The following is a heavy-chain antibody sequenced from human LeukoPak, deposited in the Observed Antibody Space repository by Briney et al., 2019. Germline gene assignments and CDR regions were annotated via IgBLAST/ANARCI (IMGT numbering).Heavy chain of an antibody. D-gene: IGHD3-3*01. J-gene: IGHJ4*02. CDR2: IYYSEST. CDR1: GGSISSGGYY. V-gene: IGHV4-31*03. CDR3: ARKRRFLEFDY. Sequence: SQTLSLTCTVSGGSISSGGYYWSWIRQHPGKGLEWIGYIYYSESTYYNPSLKSRVTISVDTSKNQFSLKLSSVTAADTAVYYCARKRRFLEFDYGGQGTLVTVSS.